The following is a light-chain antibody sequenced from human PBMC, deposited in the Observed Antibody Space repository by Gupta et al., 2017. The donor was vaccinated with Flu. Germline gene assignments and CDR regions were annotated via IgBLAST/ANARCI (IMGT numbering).Light chain of an antibody. J-gene: IGKJ4*01. CDR1: HDVGSY. Sequence: GDRVTISCRASHDVGSYLAWYQQKSGSRPRLLIYAASSTQSGVPSRFTASGFGTTFTLIITSLQPEYVDTYYCQKYNSAPPAFGGGTKVEIK. CDR2: AAS. CDR3: QKYNSAPPA. V-gene: IGKV1-27*01.